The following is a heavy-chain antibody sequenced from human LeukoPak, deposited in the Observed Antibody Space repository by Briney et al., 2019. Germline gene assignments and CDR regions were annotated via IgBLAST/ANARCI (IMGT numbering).Heavy chain of an antibody. CDR3: ARLRYCSGGSCYPGEYYFDY. Sequence: GGSLRLSCAASGFTFSSYWMSWVRQAPGKGLEWVANIKQDGSEKYYVDSVKGRFTISRDNAKKSLYLQMKRLRAEDTAVYYCARLRYCSGGSCYPGEYYFDYWGQGALVTVSS. D-gene: IGHD2-15*01. CDR1: GFTFSSYW. J-gene: IGHJ4*02. CDR2: IKQDGSEK. V-gene: IGHV3-7*01.